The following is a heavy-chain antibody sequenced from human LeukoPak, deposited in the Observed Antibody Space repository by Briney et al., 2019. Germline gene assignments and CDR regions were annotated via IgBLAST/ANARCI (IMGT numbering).Heavy chain of an antibody. CDR2: ISGSGGST. V-gene: IGHV3-23*01. D-gene: IGHD3-9*01. CDR3: AKVGYDILTGYPYGMDV. CDR1: GFTFSSYA. Sequence: GGSLRLSCAASGFTFSSYAMSWVRQAPGKGLEWVSAISGSGGSTYYADSVKGRFTISRDNSKNTLYLQMNSLRAEDTAVYYCAKVGYDILTGYPYGMDVWGQGTTVIVSS. J-gene: IGHJ6*02.